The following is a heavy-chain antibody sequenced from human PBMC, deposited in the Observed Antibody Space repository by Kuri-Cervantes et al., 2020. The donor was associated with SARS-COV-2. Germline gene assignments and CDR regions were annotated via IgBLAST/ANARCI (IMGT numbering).Heavy chain of an antibody. CDR1: GFTFSSYA. CDR2: IKGGSGAT. J-gene: IGHJ4*02. CDR3: ARDLGVAPDF. D-gene: IGHD3-16*01. V-gene: IGHV3-23*01. Sequence: GGSLRLSCAASGFTFSSYAMSWVRQAPGKGLEWVSCIKGGSGATYYAASVKGRFTVSRDNAKNTLYLLMSSLRVEDTAMYYCARDLGVAPDFWGQGTLVTVSS.